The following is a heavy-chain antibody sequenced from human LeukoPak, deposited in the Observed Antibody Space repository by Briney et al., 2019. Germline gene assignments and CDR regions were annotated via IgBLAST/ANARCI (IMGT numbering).Heavy chain of an antibody. V-gene: IGHV1-18*01. J-gene: IGHJ5*02. CDR3: ARDFELPDFWSGYYRSHNWFDP. CDR1: GYTFTSYG. Sequence: GASVKVSCKASGYTFTSYGISWVRQAPGQGLEWMGWISAYNGNTNYAQKLQGRVTMTTDTSTSTAYMELRSLRSDDTAVYYCARDFELPDFWSGYYRSHNWFDPWGQGTLVTVSS. CDR2: ISAYNGNT. D-gene: IGHD3-3*01.